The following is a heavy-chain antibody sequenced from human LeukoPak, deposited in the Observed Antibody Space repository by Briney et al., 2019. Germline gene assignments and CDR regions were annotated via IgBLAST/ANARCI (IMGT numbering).Heavy chain of an antibody. Sequence: GGSLRLSCAASGFTFSDYYMSWIRQAPGKGLEWVSYISASGNTIYYADSVKGRFTISRDNAKNSLYLQMNSLRAEDTAVYYCARFRLQQWLVRYYYYMDVWGKGTTVTISS. CDR1: GFTFSDYY. V-gene: IGHV3-11*04. CDR2: ISASGNTI. D-gene: IGHD6-19*01. CDR3: ARFRLQQWLVRYYYYMDV. J-gene: IGHJ6*03.